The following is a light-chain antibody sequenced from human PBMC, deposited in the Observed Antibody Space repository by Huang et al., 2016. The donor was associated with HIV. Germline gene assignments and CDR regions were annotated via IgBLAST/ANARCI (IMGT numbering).Light chain of an antibody. CDR3: QQRSSWPLT. J-gene: IGKJ4*01. Sequence: EIVLTQSPATLSLSPGERATLSCRASQSVNHYLAWYQQKPGQAPKFLIYDASTRATGIPARFSGSGSGTDFTLTISSLEPEDFAVYYCQQRSSWPLTFGGGTKVEIK. CDR1: QSVNHY. CDR2: DAS. V-gene: IGKV3-11*01.